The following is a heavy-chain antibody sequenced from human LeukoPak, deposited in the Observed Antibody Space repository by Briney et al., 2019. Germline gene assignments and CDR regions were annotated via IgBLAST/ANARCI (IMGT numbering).Heavy chain of an antibody. V-gene: IGHV3-48*03. D-gene: IGHD6-19*01. Sequence: GGSLRLSCAASGFTSSSYEMNWVRQVPGKGLEWVSYISSSGSTIYYADSVKGRFTISRDNAKNSLYLQMNSLRAEDTAVYYCARFSSGWSPSGFDYWGQGTLVTVSS. J-gene: IGHJ4*02. CDR2: ISSSGSTI. CDR3: ARFSSGWSPSGFDY. CDR1: GFTSSSYE.